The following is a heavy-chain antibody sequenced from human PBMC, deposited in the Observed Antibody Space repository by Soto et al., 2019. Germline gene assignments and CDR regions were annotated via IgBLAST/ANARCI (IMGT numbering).Heavy chain of an antibody. CDR1: RFTFSDYS. J-gene: IGHJ6*02. V-gene: IGHV3-23*04. CDR3: AKASHEYYYGMDV. CDR2: ISGSGGST. Sequence: EVQLVESGGDLVQPGGSLRLSCAASRFTFSDYSMNWVRQAPGKGLEWVSAISGSGGSTYYADSVKGRFTISRDNSKNTLYLQMNSLRAEDTAVYYCAKASHEYYYGMDVWGQGTTVTVSS.